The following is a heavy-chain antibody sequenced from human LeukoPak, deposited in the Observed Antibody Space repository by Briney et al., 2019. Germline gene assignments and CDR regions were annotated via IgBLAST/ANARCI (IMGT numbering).Heavy chain of an antibody. V-gene: IGHV4-59*01. J-gene: IGHJ4*02. CDR2: IFYTGTT. Sequence: SETLSLTCTVSGGSISNYYWSWIRQPPGKGLEWIGYIFYTGTTNYNFSLKSRLTISVDTSKNQFSLRLTSVTAADTAVYYCARSDYDILTGYYNRHYFDYWGQGTLVTVSS. CDR1: GGSISNYY. CDR3: ARSDYDILTGYYNRHYFDY. D-gene: IGHD3-9*01.